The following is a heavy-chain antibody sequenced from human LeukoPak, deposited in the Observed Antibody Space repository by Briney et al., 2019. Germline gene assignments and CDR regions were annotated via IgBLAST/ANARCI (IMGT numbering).Heavy chain of an antibody. CDR2: IKEDGSEK. CDR1: GYSISSGYY. CDR3: VRDKLVGPSRLDH. J-gene: IGHJ4*02. V-gene: IGHV3-7*01. Sequence: ETLSLTCTVSGYSISSGYYWGWIRQAPGKGLEWVANIKEDGSEKRDVDSVKGRFTISRDNAKNSLYLQMNSLRVEDTAVYYCVRDKLVGPSRLDHWGQGTLVTVSS. D-gene: IGHD1-26*01.